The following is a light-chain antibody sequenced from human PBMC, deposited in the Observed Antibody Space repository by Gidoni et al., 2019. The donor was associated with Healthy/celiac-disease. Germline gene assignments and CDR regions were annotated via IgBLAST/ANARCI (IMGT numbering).Light chain of an antibody. CDR1: QSISSY. CDR3: QQSYSTPQLT. Sequence: DIKMTQSPSSLSASVGDRVTITCRARQSISSYLNWYQQKPGIAPKLLIYAASSLQSGVPSRFSGSGSGTDFTLTISSLQPEDFATYYCQQSYSTPQLTFGGGTKVEIK. V-gene: IGKV1-39*01. CDR2: AAS. J-gene: IGKJ4*02.